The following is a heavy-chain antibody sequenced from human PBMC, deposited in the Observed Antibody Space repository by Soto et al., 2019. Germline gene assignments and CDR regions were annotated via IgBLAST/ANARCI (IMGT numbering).Heavy chain of an antibody. CDR3: ARGYRTSWYWFDL. J-gene: IGHJ2*01. V-gene: IGHV4-61*01. Sequence: QAQLQESGPGPVKPSETLSLTCTVSGGSVSGGTHYWSWIRQPPGKGLEWIGYIYNSGSTNYNPCLKSRVTISVDTSKNQFSLKLSSVTAADTAVYYCARGYRTSWYWFDLWGRGTLVTVSS. CDR2: IYNSGST. D-gene: IGHD6-13*01. CDR1: GGSVSGGTHY.